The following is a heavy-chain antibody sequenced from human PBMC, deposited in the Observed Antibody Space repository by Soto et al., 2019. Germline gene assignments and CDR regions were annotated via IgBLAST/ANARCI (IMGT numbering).Heavy chain of an antibody. CDR1: GFMFGDYG. CDR2: IRSKSSGGAI. CDR3: TRDGYIYFQH. V-gene: IGHV3-49*04. Sequence: PGGSLRLSCAASGFMFGDYGMSWVRQAPGKGLEWVGFIRSKSSGGAIDYAASVRGRFIISRDDSKSMAYLQMNSLKSEDTDIYYCTRDGYIYFQHWGRGALATVS. J-gene: IGHJ4*02. D-gene: IGHD5-12*01.